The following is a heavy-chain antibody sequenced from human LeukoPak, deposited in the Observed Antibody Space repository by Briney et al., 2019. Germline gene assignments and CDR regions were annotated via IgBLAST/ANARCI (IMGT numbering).Heavy chain of an antibody. D-gene: IGHD6-13*01. CDR2: IIPIFGTA. CDR1: GGTFSIYA. CDR3: AREPAAGYFDY. V-gene: IGHV1-69*05. J-gene: IGHJ4*02. Sequence: SVTVSCKASGGTFSIYAISWVRQGPGQGLEWMGGIIPIFGTANYAQTFQGRVTITTDESTSTAYMELSSLRSEDTAVYYCAREPAAGYFDYWGQGTLVTVSS.